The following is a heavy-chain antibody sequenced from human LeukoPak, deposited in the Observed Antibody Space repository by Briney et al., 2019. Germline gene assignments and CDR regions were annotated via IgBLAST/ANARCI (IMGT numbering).Heavy chain of an antibody. CDR2: IYYSGST. V-gene: IGHV4-39*01. CDR3: LIAVAGNFDY. CDR1: GGSFSSYY. J-gene: IGHJ4*02. Sequence: SETLSLTCAVYGGSFSSYYWGWIRQPPGKGLEWIGSIYYSGSTYYNPSLKSRVTISVDTSKNQFSLKLSSVTAADTAVYYCLIAVAGNFDYWGQGTLVTVSS. D-gene: IGHD6-19*01.